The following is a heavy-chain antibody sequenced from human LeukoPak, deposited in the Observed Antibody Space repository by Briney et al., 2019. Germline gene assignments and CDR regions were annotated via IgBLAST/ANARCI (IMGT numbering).Heavy chain of an antibody. Sequence: GSVKVSCQASGYTFTGYYMHWVRQAPGQGLEWMGWINPNSGGTNYAQKFQGWVTMTRDTSISTAYMELSRLRSDDTAVYYCARMFAGGWLFDYWGQGTLVTVSS. D-gene: IGHD6-19*01. J-gene: IGHJ4*02. CDR3: ARMFAGGWLFDY. CDR2: INPNSGGT. V-gene: IGHV1-2*04. CDR1: GYTFTGYY.